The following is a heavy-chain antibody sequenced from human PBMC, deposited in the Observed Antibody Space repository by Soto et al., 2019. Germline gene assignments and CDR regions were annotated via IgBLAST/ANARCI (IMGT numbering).Heavy chain of an antibody. CDR3: ARGGWEFDP. D-gene: IGHD1-26*01. Sequence: QVQLVQSGAEVKKPGASVKVSCKASGYTFSSYGISWARQAPGQGLAWMGWIGACNGNTNYAQNLQGRVTMTTDTSTSTAYRELRSLRSADTAVYYCARGGWEFDPWGQGTLVTVSS. CDR1: GYTFSSYG. J-gene: IGHJ5*02. V-gene: IGHV1-18*01. CDR2: IGACNGNT.